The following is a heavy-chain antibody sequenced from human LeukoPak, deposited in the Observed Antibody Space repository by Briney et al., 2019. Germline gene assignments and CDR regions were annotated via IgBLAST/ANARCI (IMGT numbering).Heavy chain of an antibody. Sequence: SVKVSCKASGGTFSSYAFSWVRQAPGQGLEWMGGIIPVFGSTNYAQKFQGRVTMTADESTNTAYMELTSLRAEDTAVYYCAKVRRGQWLTDYFDYWGQGTLVTVSS. CDR3: AKVRRGQWLTDYFDY. V-gene: IGHV1-69*13. CDR1: GGTFSSYA. J-gene: IGHJ4*02. CDR2: IIPVFGST. D-gene: IGHD6-19*01.